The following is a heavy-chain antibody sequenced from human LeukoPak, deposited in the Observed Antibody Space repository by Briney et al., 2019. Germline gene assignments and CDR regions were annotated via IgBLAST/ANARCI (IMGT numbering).Heavy chain of an antibody. J-gene: IGHJ3*02. CDR2: IKSKTDGGTT. V-gene: IGHV3-15*01. CDR1: GFTFSNAW. D-gene: IGHD3-22*01. Sequence: GGSLRLSCAASGFTFSNAWMSWVRQAPGKGLEWVGRIKSKTDGGTTDYAAPVKGRFTISRDDSKNTLYLQMNSLKTEDTAVYYCTTEQDYYDSSGCWGPHDAFDIWGQGTMVTVSS. CDR3: TTEQDYYDSSGCWGPHDAFDI.